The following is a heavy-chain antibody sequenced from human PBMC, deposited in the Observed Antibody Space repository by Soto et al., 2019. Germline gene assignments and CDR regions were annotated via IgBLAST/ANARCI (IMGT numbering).Heavy chain of an antibody. Sequence: EVQLVQSGAELKKPGESLKISYKTSGYSFTSHWIAWVRQMPGKGLEWMGIIYPSDSDIRYRPSFQGQVTISVDKSISTAYLQWSSLKASDTATYYCARQDYSNYRGGMDVWGQGTTVTVSS. V-gene: IGHV5-51*01. CDR3: ARQDYSNYRGGMDV. CDR1: GYSFTSHW. J-gene: IGHJ6*02. CDR2: IYPSDSDI. D-gene: IGHD2-2*01.